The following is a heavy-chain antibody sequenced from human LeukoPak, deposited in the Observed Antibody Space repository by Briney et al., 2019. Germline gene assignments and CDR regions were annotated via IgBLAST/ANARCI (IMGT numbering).Heavy chain of an antibody. D-gene: IGHD6-13*01. J-gene: IGHJ4*02. CDR2: INQDGSEK. CDR3: ARMAYSSSWYVDY. Sequence: PGGSLRLSCAASGFTFTTYWMGWVRQAPGKGLEWVANINQDGSEKYYVDSVKGRFTISRDNAKNSLYLQMNSLRAEDTAVYYCARMAYSSSWYVDYWGQGTLVTVSS. CDR1: GFTFTTYW. V-gene: IGHV3-7*03.